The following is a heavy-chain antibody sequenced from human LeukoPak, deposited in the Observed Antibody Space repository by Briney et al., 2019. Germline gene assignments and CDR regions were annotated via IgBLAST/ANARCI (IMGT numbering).Heavy chain of an antibody. CDR3: ARSRAYCGGDCYSGGMDV. D-gene: IGHD2-21*02. CDR1: GYTFTSYD. CDR2: MNPNSGNT. J-gene: IGHJ6*02. Sequence: GASVKVSCKASGYTFTSYDINWVRQATGQGLEWMGWMNPNSGNTGYAQKFQGRVTVTRDKSASTAYMELSSLRSEDTAVYYCARSRAYCGGDCYSGGMDVWGQGTTVTVSS. V-gene: IGHV1-8*01.